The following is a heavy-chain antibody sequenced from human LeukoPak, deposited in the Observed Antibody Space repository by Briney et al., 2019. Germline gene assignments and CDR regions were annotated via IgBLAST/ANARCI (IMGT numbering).Heavy chain of an antibody. J-gene: IGHJ6*02. CDR1: GYTFTGYY. V-gene: IGHV1-2*04. CDR2: INPNSGGT. CDR3: ARELVAADYYYGMTS. Sequence: VASVKVSCKASGYTFTGYYMHWVRQAPGQGLEWMGWINPNSGGTNYAQKFQGWVTMTRDTSISTAYMELSRLRSDDTAVYYCARELVAADYYYGMTSGAKGPRSPSP. D-gene: IGHD3-10*01.